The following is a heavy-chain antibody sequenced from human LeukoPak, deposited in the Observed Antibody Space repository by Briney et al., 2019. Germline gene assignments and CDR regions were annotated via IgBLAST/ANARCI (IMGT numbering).Heavy chain of an antibody. J-gene: IGHJ4*02. V-gene: IGHV1-2*02. CDR1: GYTFTGYY. Sequence: GASVKVSCKASGYTFTGYYMHWVRQAPGQGLEWMGWINPNSGGTNYAQKFQGRVTMTRDTSISTAYMELSRLRSDDTAVYYCAREWRDNGWYYHYFDYWGQGTLVIVPS. CDR3: AREWRDNGWYYHYFDY. D-gene: IGHD6-19*01. CDR2: INPNSGGT.